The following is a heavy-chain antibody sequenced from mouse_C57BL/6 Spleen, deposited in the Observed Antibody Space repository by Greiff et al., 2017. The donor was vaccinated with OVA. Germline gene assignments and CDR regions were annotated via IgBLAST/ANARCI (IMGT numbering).Heavy chain of an antibody. CDR2: ILPGSGST. D-gene: IGHD2-4*01. CDR1: GYTFTGYW. Sequence: VKLMESGAELMKPGASVKLSCKATGYTFTGYWIEWVKQRPGHGLEWIGEILPGSGSTNYNEKFKGKATFTADTSSNTAYMQLSSLTTEDSAIYYSARREDYDYDGFAYWGQGTLVTVSA. V-gene: IGHV1-9*01. CDR3: ARREDYDYDGFAY. J-gene: IGHJ3*01.